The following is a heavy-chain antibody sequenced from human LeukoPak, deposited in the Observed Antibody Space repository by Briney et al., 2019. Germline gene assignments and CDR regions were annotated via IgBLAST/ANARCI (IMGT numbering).Heavy chain of an antibody. Sequence: ASVQVSCKASGYTFTSYAMNWVRQAPGQGLEWMGGIIPIFGTANYAQKFRGRVTITADKSTRTAYMELSSLRSEDTAVYYCARDNDSRDPLHFDYWGQGTLVTVSS. CDR1: GYTFTSYA. CDR2: IIPIFGTA. V-gene: IGHV1-69*06. J-gene: IGHJ4*02. D-gene: IGHD3-16*01. CDR3: ARDNDSRDPLHFDY.